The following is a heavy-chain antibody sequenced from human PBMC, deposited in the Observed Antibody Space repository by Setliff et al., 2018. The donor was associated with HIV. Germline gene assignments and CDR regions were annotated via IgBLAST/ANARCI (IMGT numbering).Heavy chain of an antibody. CDR2: ISAYNGNT. CDR1: GYTLTEVS. CDR3: AKGDLVVIPAAISKYYYYMDV. J-gene: IGHJ6*03. Sequence: GASVKVSCKVSGYTLTEVSIHWVRQAPGKGLEWMGWISAYNGNTFYAQKFQGRVAMTSDTSTTTAYMELRSLRSDDTAMYYCAKGDLVVIPAAISKYYYYMDVWGKGTSVTVSS. D-gene: IGHD2-2*01. V-gene: IGHV1-18*01.